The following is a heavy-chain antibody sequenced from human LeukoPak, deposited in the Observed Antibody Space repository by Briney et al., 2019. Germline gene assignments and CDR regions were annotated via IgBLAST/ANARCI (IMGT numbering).Heavy chain of an antibody. J-gene: IGHJ4*02. CDR1: GGSISSYY. CDR3: ARLPVVPATIDY. D-gene: IGHD2-2*01. CDR2: INHSGST. V-gene: IGHV4-34*01. Sequence: PSETLSLTCTVSGGSISSYYWSWIRQPPGKGLEWIGEINHSGSTNYNPSLKSRVTISVDTSKNQFSLKLSSVTAADTAVYYCARLPVVPATIDYWGQGTLVTVSS.